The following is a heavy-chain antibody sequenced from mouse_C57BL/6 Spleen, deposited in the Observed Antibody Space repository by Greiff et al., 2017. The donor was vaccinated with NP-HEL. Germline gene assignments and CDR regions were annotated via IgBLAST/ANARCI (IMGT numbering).Heavy chain of an antibody. CDR2: IYPGDGDT. D-gene: IGHD2-3*01. V-gene: IGHV1-80*01. J-gene: IGHJ3*01. CDR1: GYAFSSYW. Sequence: VKLQESGAELVKPGASVKISCKASGYAFSSYWMNWVKQRPGKGLEWIGQIYPGDGDTNYNGKFKGKATLTADKSSSTAYMQLSSLTSEDSAVYFCARGGDGYSWFAYWGQGTLVTVSA. CDR3: ARGGDGYSWFAY.